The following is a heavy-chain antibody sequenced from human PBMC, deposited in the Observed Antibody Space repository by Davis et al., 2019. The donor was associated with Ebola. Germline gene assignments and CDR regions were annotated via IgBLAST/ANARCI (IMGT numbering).Heavy chain of an antibody. CDR2: IIPIFGTA. V-gene: IGHV1-69*05. Sequence: AASVKVSCKASGYTFTSYDINWVRQAPGQGLEWMGGIIPIFGTANYAQKFQGRVTITRDTSASTAYMELTSLRSEDTAVFFCARGKTVAGTRGLSWFDPWGPGTLVTVS. J-gene: IGHJ5*02. CDR3: ARGKTVAGTRGLSWFDP. D-gene: IGHD6-19*01. CDR1: GYTFTSYD.